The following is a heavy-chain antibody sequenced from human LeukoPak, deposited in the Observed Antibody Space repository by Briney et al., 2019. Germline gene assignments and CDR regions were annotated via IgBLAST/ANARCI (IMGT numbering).Heavy chain of an antibody. CDR1: GGSISSYY. D-gene: IGHD3-10*01. J-gene: IGHJ4*02. Sequence: SETLSLTCTVSGGSISSYYWSWIRQPPGKGLEWIGYIYYSGITNYNPSLKSRATISVDTSKNKFSLKLSSVTAADTAVYYCATSPRGSGSYDYWGQGTLVTVSS. CDR3: ATSPRGSGSYDY. V-gene: IGHV4-59*01. CDR2: IYYSGIT.